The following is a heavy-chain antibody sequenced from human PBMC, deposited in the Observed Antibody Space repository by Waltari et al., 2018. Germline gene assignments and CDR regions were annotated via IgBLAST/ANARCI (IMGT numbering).Heavy chain of an antibody. CDR2: IYHSGGT. CDR1: GYSISSGYY. CDR3: ARGIYGWFDP. Sequence: QVQLQESGPGLVKPSETLSLTCAVSGYSISSGYYWGWIRQPPGKGLEWIGSIYHSGGTYYNPSLKRRVTISVDTSKNQFSLKLSSVTAADTAVYYCARGIYGWFDPWGQGTLVTVSS. D-gene: IGHD3-16*01. J-gene: IGHJ5*02. V-gene: IGHV4-38-2*01.